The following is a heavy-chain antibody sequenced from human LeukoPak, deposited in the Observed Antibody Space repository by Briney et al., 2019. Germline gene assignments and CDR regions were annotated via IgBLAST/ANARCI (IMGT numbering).Heavy chain of an antibody. CDR3: AKCGNSGCHLIDY. CDR1: GFTFANYA. CDR2: ISGSGGST. V-gene: IGHV3-23*01. D-gene: IGHD5-12*01. J-gene: IGHJ4*02. Sequence: GGSLRLSCAASGFTFANYAMSWVRQGPGKGLEWVSTISGSGGSTYYADSVKGRFTISRDNSKNTLFLQMNSLRADDTAVYYCAKCGNSGCHLIDYWGQGTLVTVSS.